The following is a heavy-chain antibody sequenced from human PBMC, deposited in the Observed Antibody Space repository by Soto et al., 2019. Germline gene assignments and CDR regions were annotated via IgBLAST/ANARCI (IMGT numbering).Heavy chain of an antibody. CDR1: GFTFSSYA. J-gene: IGHJ4*02. D-gene: IGHD3-10*01. V-gene: IGHV3-23*01. CDR2: ISGSGGST. Sequence: EVQLLESGGGLVQPGGSLRLTCAASGFTFSSYAMSWVRQAPGKGLEWVSAISGSGGSTYYADSVKGRFTISRDNSKNTLYLQMNSLRAEDTAVYYCAKDPSVLLWFGELSHWCQGTLVTVSS. CDR3: AKDPSVLLWFGELSH.